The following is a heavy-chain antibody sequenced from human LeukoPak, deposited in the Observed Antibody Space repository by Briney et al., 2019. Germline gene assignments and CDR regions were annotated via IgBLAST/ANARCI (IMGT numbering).Heavy chain of an antibody. CDR2: IKSKTDGGTT. V-gene: IGHV3-15*01. J-gene: IGHJ4*02. Sequence: GGSLRLSCAASGFTFTDAWMSWVRQAPGKGLEWVGRIKSKTDGGTTDYAAPVKGRFTISRDDSKNTLYLQMNSLKTEDTAVYYCTTGLLWSGEPDYWGQGTLVTVSS. CDR3: TTGLLWSGEPDY. CDR1: GFTFTDAW. D-gene: IGHD3-10*01.